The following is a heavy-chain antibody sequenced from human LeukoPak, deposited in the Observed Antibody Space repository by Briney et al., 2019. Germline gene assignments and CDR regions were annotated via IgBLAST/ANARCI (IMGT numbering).Heavy chain of an antibody. CDR2: ISAYNGNT. D-gene: IGHD3-3*01. CDR1: GYTFTSYG. Sequence: ASVKVSCKASGYTFTSYGISWVRQAPGQGLEWMGWISAYNGNTNYAQKLQGRVTMTTDTSTSTAYMELRSLRSEDTAVYYCARVHRDYDFWSGYSYYYYGMDVWGQGTTVTVSS. CDR3: ARVHRDYDFWSGYSYYYYGMDV. V-gene: IGHV1-18*01. J-gene: IGHJ6*02.